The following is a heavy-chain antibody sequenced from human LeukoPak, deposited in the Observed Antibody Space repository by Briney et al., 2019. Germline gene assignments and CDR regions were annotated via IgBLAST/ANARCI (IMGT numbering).Heavy chain of an antibody. CDR1: GGTFSSYA. CDR2: IIPIFGTA. V-gene: IGHV1-69*01. D-gene: IGHD1-26*01. Sequence: SVKVSCKASGGTFSSYAISWVRQAPGQGLEWMGGIIPIFGTANYAQKFQGRVTITADESTSTAYMELSSLRPEDKAVYYCARERIIVGASRWFDPWGQGTLVTVSS. CDR3: ARERIIVGASRWFDP. J-gene: IGHJ5*02.